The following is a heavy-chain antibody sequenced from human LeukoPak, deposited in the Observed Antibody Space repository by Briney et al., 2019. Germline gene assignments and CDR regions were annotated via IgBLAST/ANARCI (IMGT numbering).Heavy chain of an antibody. J-gene: IGHJ4*02. V-gene: IGHV4-38-2*02. CDR2: IYYSGST. CDR1: GYSISSGYY. CDR3: ARDFEVGITGEYFDY. D-gene: IGHD1-26*01. Sequence: SETLSLTCTVSGYSISSGYYWGWIRQPPGKGLEWIGSIYYSGSTYYNPSLKSRVTISVDTSKNQFSLKLSSVTAADTAVYYCARDFEVGITGEYFDYWGQGTLVTVSS.